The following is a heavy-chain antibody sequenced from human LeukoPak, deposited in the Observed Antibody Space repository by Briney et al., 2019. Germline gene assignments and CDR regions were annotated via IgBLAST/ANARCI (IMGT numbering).Heavy chain of an antibody. CDR3: ARYTFRAVDI. J-gene: IGHJ3*02. CDR1: GLTVSSNY. D-gene: IGHD3-16*01. Sequence: GGSLRLSCAASGLTVSSNYMTWVRKAPGKGLEWVSNIYAGGDTHYADSVRGRFTISRDNSNNTLYLQMNSLRAEDTAVYYCARYTFRAVDIWGQGTMVTVSS. V-gene: IGHV3-53*01. CDR2: IYAGGDT.